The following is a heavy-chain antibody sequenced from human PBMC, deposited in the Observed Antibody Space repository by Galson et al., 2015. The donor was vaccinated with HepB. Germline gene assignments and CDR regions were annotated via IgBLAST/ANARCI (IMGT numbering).Heavy chain of an antibody. CDR2: IIPIFGIA. J-gene: IGHJ6*03. CDR1: GGTFSSYA. D-gene: IGHD3-3*01. Sequence: SVKVSCKASGGTFSSYAISWVRQAPGQGLEWMGGIIPIFGIANYAQKFQGRVTITADKSTSTAYMELSSLRSEDTAVYYCARDAITIFGVAIYYMDVWGKGTTVTVSS. V-gene: IGHV1-69*10. CDR3: ARDAITIFGVAIYYMDV.